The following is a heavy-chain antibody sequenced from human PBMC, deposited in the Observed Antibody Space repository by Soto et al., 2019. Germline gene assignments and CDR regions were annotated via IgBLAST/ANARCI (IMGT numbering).Heavy chain of an antibody. CDR3: ANRFYYHGMDV. Sequence: ASVKVSCKASGYTFTNYDINCVRQATGQGLEWMGWMNPNSGNTDYAQKFQGRVTMTRNTSISTAYMELSSLRSEDTAVYYCANRFYYHGMDVWGQGTTVTVSS. V-gene: IGHV1-8*01. CDR2: MNPNSGNT. J-gene: IGHJ6*02. CDR1: GYTFTNYD.